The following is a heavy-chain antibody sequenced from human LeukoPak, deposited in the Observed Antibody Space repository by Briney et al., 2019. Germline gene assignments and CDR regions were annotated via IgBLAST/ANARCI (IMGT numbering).Heavy chain of an antibody. CDR1: GFTFSDYY. CDR3: ARAENYXFXXXXYGGDAFDI. V-gene: IGHV3-11*01. J-gene: IGHJ3*02. D-gene: IGHD3-3*01. CDR2: ISSSGSTI. Sequence: PGGSLRLSCAASGFTFSDYYMSWIRQAPGKGLEWVSYISSSGSTIYYADSVKGRFTISRDNAKNSLYLQMNSLRAEDTAVYYCARAENYXFXXXXYGGDAFDIWGQGTMVTVSS.